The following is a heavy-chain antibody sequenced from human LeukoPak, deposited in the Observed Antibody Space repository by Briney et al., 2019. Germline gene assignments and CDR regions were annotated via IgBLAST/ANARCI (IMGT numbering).Heavy chain of an antibody. V-gene: IGHV4-34*01. CDR1: GESFSGYY. J-gene: IGHJ4*02. Sequence: SETLSLTCAVYGESFSGYYWCSIRQPPGKGLEWIGEINHSGSTNYNPSLKSRVTISVDTSKNQFSLKLSSVTAADTAVYYCAILYGDYEYYFDYWGQGTLVTVSS. CDR3: AILYGDYEYYFDY. D-gene: IGHD4-17*01. CDR2: INHSGST.